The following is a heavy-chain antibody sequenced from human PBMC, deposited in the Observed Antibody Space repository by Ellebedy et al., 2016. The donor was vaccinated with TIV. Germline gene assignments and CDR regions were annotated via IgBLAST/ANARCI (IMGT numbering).Heavy chain of an antibody. CDR1: GSTFSSYA. CDR2: ISGSGGST. J-gene: IGHJ1*01. V-gene: IGHV3-23*01. D-gene: IGHD6-19*01. CDR3: AKVRRAYSSGLGFQH. Sequence: GESLKISXAASGSTFSSYAMSWVRQAPGKGLEWVSAISGSGGSTYYADSVKGRFTISRDNSKNTLYLQMNSLRAEDTAVYYCAKVRRAYSSGLGFQHWGQGTLVTVSS.